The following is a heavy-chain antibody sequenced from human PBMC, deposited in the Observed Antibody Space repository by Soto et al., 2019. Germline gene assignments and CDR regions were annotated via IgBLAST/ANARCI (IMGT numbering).Heavy chain of an antibody. CDR3: AKAPEVVTRGGAFDI. CDR1: GFTFSSYA. Sequence: EVQLLESGGGLVQPGGSLRLSCAASGFTFSSYAMSLFRQAPGKVLEWVSAISGSGGSTYYADSVKGRFTISRDNSKNTLYLQRNSLRAEDTAVYYCAKAPEVVTRGGAFDIWGQGTMVTVSS. V-gene: IGHV3-23*01. D-gene: IGHD2-21*02. J-gene: IGHJ3*02. CDR2: ISGSGGST.